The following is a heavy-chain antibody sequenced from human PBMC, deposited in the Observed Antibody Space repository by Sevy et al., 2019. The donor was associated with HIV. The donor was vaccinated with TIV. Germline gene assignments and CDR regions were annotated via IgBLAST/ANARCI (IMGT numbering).Heavy chain of an antibody. J-gene: IGHJ3*02. CDR2: IYYSGST. Sequence: SETLSLTCTVSGGSISSGGYYWSWIRQHPGKGLEWIGYIYYSGSTYYNPSLKSRVTISVDTSKNQFSLQLSSVTAADTAVYYCARVDPIVQSAFDIWGQGTMVTVSS. CDR1: GGSISSGGYY. D-gene: IGHD3-22*01. V-gene: IGHV4-31*03. CDR3: ARVDPIVQSAFDI.